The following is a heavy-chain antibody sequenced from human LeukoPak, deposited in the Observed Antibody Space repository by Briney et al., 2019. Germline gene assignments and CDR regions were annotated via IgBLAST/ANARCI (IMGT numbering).Heavy chain of an antibody. CDR3: ASLIAARGDLRGNY. CDR1: GFTFSSYE. Sequence: PGGSLRLSCAASGFTFSSYEMNWVRQAPGEGLEWVSYISGSCSTIYYADSVKGRFTISRDNAKNSLYLQMNSLRAEDTAVYYCASLIAARGDLRGNYWGQGTLVTVSS. J-gene: IGHJ4*02. V-gene: IGHV3-48*03. CDR2: ISGSCSTI. D-gene: IGHD6-13*01.